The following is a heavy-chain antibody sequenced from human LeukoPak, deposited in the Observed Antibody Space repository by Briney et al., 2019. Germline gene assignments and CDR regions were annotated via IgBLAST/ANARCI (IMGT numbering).Heavy chain of an antibody. Sequence: QPGGSLRLSCAASGFTFSSYAMSWGRQAPGKGLEWVSAISGSGTITYYADPVKGRFTLSRDNSNNTLYLQMNSLRAEDTAIYYCAKGLGVGATASWFDPWGQGTLVTVSS. CDR3: AKGLGVGATASWFDP. D-gene: IGHD1-26*01. CDR1: GFTFSSYA. CDR2: ISGSGTIT. J-gene: IGHJ5*02. V-gene: IGHV3-23*01.